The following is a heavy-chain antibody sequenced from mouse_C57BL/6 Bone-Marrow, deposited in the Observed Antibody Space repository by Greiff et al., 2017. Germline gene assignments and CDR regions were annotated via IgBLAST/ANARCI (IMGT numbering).Heavy chain of an antibody. J-gene: IGHJ3*01. V-gene: IGHV1-82*01. CDR2: IYPGDGDT. Sequence: LVESGPELVKPGASVKISCKASGYAFSSSWMNWVKQRPGKGLEWIGRIYPGDGDTNYNEKFKGKATLTADKSSSTAYMKLSSLTSEDSAVYFCARGGSSGPFAYWGQGTLVTVSA. D-gene: IGHD3-2*02. CDR3: ARGGSSGPFAY. CDR1: GYAFSSSW.